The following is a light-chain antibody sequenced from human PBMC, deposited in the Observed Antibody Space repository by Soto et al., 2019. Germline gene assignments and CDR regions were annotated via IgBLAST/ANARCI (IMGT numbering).Light chain of an antibody. Sequence: QSALTQPPSASGSPGQSVTISCTGTSSDVGGYDYVSWYQQHPGKAPKLIISGVSERPSGVPDRFSGSKSGNTASLTVSGLQAEDEADYYCSSYAGGDNWVFGGGTKLTVL. CDR1: SSDVGGYDY. J-gene: IGLJ3*02. CDR3: SSYAGGDNWV. CDR2: GVS. V-gene: IGLV2-8*01.